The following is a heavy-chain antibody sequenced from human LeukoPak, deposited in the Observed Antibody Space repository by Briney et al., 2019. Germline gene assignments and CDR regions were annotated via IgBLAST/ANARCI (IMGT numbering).Heavy chain of an antibody. CDR3: TRGAGWLIDY. CDR1: GGSIGSGSYY. V-gene: IGHV4-61*10. J-gene: IGHJ4*02. Sequence: SETLSLTCTVSGGSIGSGSYYWSWIRQPAGKGLEWIGYFHNSGTSTYNPSLKSRVTISADTSKNQFSLKLNSLTTADTAVYYCTRGAGWLIDYWGQGILVTVSS. D-gene: IGHD3-16*01. CDR2: FHNSGTS.